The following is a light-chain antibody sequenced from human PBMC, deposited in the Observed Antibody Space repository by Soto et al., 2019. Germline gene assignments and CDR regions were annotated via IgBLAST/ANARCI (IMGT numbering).Light chain of an antibody. CDR1: QSVLSSSNTKKY. V-gene: IGKV4-1*01. CDR3: QQYYSSPIT. J-gene: IGKJ5*01. CDR2: WAS. Sequence: DIVMTQSPDSLAVSLGERATINCKSSQSVLSSSNTKKYLAWYQQKAGQPPKVVIYWASTRESGVPDRFSGSGSGTDFTLAISRLQAEDAAVYYCQQYYSSPITLGEGTRLEI.